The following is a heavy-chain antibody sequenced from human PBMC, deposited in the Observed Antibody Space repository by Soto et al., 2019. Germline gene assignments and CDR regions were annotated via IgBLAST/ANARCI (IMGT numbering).Heavy chain of an antibody. V-gene: IGHV5-51*01. CDR3: ARQDSVFGVVSLRHYGMDV. J-gene: IGHJ6*02. Sequence: HGESLKISCKGSGYSFTSYWIGWVRQMPGKGLEWMGIIYPGDSDTRYSPSFQGQVTISADKSISTAYLQWSSLKASDTAMYYCARQDSVFGVVSLRHYGMDVWGQGTTVTVSS. D-gene: IGHD3-3*01. CDR2: IYPGDSDT. CDR1: GYSFTSYW.